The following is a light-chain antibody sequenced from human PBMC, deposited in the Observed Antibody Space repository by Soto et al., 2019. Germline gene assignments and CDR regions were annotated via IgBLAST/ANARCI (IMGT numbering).Light chain of an antibody. CDR3: SSYSGSNNFVI. Sequence: QSVLTQPPSASGSPGQSVTISCTGTSSDVGGSNFVSWYQQHPGKAPKLMIYEVSKRPSGVPDRFSGSKSANTASLTVSVLQAEDEADYYCSSYSGSNNFVIFGGWTKLTV. CDR1: SSDVGGSNF. J-gene: IGLJ2*01. CDR2: EVS. V-gene: IGLV2-8*01.